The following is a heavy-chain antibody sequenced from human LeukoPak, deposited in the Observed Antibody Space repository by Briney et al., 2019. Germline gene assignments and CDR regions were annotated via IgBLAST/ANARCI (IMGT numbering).Heavy chain of an antibody. CDR3: AREADYYDSSGYFVY. V-gene: IGHV3-11*04. J-gene: IGHJ4*02. Sequence: GWSLRLSCASSGFTFSDYYMSWIRQAPGKGLQWLAYSSTSGSITYYADSVKGRFTTSRDNAKNSLYLQMNSLRAEDTAVYYCAREADYYDSSGYFVYWGQGTLVTVSS. D-gene: IGHD3-22*01. CDR2: SSTSGSIT. CDR1: GFTFSDYY.